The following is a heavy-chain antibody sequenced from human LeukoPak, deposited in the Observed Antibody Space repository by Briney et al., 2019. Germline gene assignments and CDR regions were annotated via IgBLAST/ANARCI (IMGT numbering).Heavy chain of an antibody. V-gene: IGHV3-64*01. CDR3: ARFLDSSGLDY. J-gene: IGHJ4*02. D-gene: IGHD6-19*01. CDR2: ISGNGGST. Sequence: GGSLRLSCAASGFTFSSYAMHWVRQAPGKGLEYVSAISGNGGSTFYVNSVKGRFTISRDNSKNTLYLQMGGLRAEDMAVYYCARFLDSSGLDYWGQGTLVTVSS. CDR1: GFTFSSYA.